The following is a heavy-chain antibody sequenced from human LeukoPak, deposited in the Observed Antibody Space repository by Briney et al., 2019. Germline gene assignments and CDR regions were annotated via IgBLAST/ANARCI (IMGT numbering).Heavy chain of an antibody. CDR2: ISYDGSNK. CDR3: ARDKGYYFDY. CDR1: GFTFSSYA. V-gene: IGHV3-30-3*01. Sequence: GGSLRLSCAASGFTFSSYAMHWVRQAPGKGLEWVAVISYDGSNKYYADSVKGRFTISRDSSKNTLYLQMNSLRAEDTAVYYCARDKGYYFDYWGQGTLVTVSS. J-gene: IGHJ4*02.